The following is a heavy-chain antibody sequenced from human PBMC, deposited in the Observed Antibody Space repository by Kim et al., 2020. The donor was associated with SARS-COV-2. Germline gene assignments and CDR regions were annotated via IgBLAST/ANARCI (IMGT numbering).Heavy chain of an antibody. D-gene: IGHD1-7*01. V-gene: IGHV4-31*02. J-gene: IGHJ4*02. Sequence: PSLKSRVTISVDTSKNQFSLKLSSVTAADTAVYYCARKLRGNRKYYFDYWGQGTLVTVSS. CDR3: ARKLRGNRKYYFDY.